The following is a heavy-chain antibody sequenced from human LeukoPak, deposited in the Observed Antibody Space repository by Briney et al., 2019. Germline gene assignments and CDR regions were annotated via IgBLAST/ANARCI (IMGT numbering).Heavy chain of an antibody. Sequence: TSETLSLTCTVSGGSISSGSYYWSWIRQPAGKGLEWIGRIYTSGSTNYNPSLKSRVTMSVDTSKNQFSLKLSSVTAADTAVYYCARDDRSGPDYYYMDVWGKGTTVTISS. J-gene: IGHJ6*03. CDR3: ARDDRSGPDYYYMDV. CDR1: GGSISSGSYY. D-gene: IGHD3-22*01. V-gene: IGHV4-61*02. CDR2: IYTSGST.